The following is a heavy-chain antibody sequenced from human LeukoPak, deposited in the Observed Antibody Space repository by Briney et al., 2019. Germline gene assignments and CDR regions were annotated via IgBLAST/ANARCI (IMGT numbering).Heavy chain of an antibody. CDR3: ARRSPGGAADY. V-gene: IGHV4-59*08. J-gene: IGHJ4*02. CDR1: GGSISSYF. Sequence: SETLSLTCTVSGGSISSYFWSWIRQPPGKGLEWIGYIYYSGSTNYNPSLKSRVTMSLDTSKNQFSLKLSSVTAADTAVYYCARRSPGGAADYWGQGTLVTVSS. D-gene: IGHD1-26*01. CDR2: IYYSGST.